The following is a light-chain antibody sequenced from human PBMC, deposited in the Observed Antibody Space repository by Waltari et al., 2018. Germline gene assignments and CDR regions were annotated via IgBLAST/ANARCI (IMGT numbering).Light chain of an antibody. CDR3: QQSHRSPWT. CDR2: TAS. Sequence: DIGLTRSPSSLSASVGDGVTTTCRASQTIRDYLSWYKHRPGKAPNLLIDTASNLQSGVPPRFSGSGSGTDFTLTISGLQPEDFATYFCQQSHRSPWTFGQGTQVDI. J-gene: IGKJ1*01. CDR1: QTIRDY. V-gene: IGKV1-39*01.